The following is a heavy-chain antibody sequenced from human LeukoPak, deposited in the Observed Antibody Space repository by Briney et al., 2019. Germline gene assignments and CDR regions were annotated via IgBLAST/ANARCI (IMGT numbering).Heavy chain of an antibody. CDR1: DFTSSSYS. CDR2: ISSSSSTI. CDR3: ARESGILTGYPDY. J-gene: IGHJ4*02. D-gene: IGHD3-9*01. Sequence: PGGPWSLSCEAFDFTSSSYSMNWVRRAPGKGLGWVSYISSSSSTIYYADSVKGRFTISRDNAKNSLYLQMNSLRDEDTAVYYCARESGILTGYPDYWGQGTLVTVSS. V-gene: IGHV3-48*02.